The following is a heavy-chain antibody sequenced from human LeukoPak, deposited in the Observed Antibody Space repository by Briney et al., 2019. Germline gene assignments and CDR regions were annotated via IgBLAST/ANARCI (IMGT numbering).Heavy chain of an antibody. CDR3: VKDSSGFLYYFDY. CDR2: TSSNGGST. D-gene: IGHD6-19*01. V-gene: IGHV3-64D*06. J-gene: IGHJ4*02. CDR1: GFTFSSYA. Sequence: PGGSLRLSCSASGFTFSSYAMHWVRQAPGKGLEYVSATSSNGGSTYYADSVKGRFTISRDNSKNTLYLQMSSLRAEDTAVYYCVKDSSGFLYYFDYWGQGTLVTVSS.